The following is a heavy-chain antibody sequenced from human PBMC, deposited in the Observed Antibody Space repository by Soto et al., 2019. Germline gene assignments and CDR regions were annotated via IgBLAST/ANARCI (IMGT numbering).Heavy chain of an antibody. J-gene: IGHJ4*02. V-gene: IGHV1-18*01. CDR1: GYTFNNYD. Sequence: QVQLAQSGAEVKKPGSSVKVSCKASGYTFNNYDISWVRQAPGQGLEWMGWISPYNCNTNYAQKRQGRVTMTTDTSTSTAYMELRSLRSDDTAVYYCAKDRQAGFWGQGTPVTVS. D-gene: IGHD6-6*01. CDR3: AKDRQAGF. CDR2: ISPYNCNT.